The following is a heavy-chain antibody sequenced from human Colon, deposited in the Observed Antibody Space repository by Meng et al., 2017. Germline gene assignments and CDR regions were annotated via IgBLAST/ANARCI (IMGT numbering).Heavy chain of an antibody. V-gene: IGHV4-59*01. CDR1: GGSINTYY. D-gene: IGHD2-21*01. Sequence: QVQLQESGPGLVKPSETLSLTCTVSGGSINTYYWGWIRQPPGKGLELIGYISYSGSTYYSPSLRSRVTISVDTSKNQFSVRLSSVTTADTAVYYCARYGPYWYFDLWGRGTLVTVSS. CDR3: ARYGPYWYFDL. J-gene: IGHJ2*01. CDR2: ISYSGST.